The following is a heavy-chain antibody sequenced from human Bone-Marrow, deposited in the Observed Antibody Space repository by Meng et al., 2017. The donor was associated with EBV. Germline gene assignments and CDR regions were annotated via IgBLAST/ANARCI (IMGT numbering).Heavy chain of an antibody. V-gene: IGHV3-21*01. CDR3: ARALAYCGGDCYSGDYYFDY. CDR2: ISSSSSYI. Sequence: EVQLVESGXXXXXPXXAXXLSCAASGCTSSSYSINWVRQAPGKGLEWVSSISSSSSYIYYADSVKGRFTISRDNAKNSLYLQMNSLRAEDTAVYYCARALAYCGGDCYSGDYYFDYWGQGTLVTVSS. CDR1: GCTSSSYS. J-gene: IGHJ4*02. D-gene: IGHD2-21*01.